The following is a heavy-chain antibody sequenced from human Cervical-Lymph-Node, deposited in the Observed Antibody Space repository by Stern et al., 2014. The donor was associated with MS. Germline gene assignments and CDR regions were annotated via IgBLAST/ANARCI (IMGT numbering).Heavy chain of an antibody. J-gene: IGHJ4*02. V-gene: IGHV5-51*01. Sequence: EMQLVESGAEVKKPGQSLKISCKGSGYSFTNSWIGWVRQMPGKGLELMGIISPVDSETRYSPFFQGQFTISVDKSINTAYVQWTSLEASDTAMYYCARQGCATTSCHTIDSWGQGTLITVSS. CDR2: ISPVDSET. D-gene: IGHD2-2*02. CDR3: ARQGCATTSCHTIDS. CDR1: GYSFTNSW.